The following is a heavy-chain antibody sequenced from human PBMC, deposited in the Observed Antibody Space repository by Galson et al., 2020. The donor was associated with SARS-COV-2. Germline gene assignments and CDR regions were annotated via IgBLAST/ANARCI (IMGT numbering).Heavy chain of an antibody. CDR3: AKNERAMIVVVITMADY. D-gene: IGHD3-22*01. V-gene: IGHV3-23*01. J-gene: IGHJ4*02. CDR1: GFTFSSYA. Sequence: GESLKISCAASGFTFSSYAMSWVHQAPGKGLEWVSAISGSGGSTYYADSVKGRFTISRDNSKNTLYLQMNSLRAEDTAVYYCAKNERAMIVVVITMADYWGQGTLVTVSS. CDR2: ISGSGGST.